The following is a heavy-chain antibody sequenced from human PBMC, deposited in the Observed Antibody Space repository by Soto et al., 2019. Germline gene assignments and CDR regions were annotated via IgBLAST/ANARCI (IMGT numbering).Heavy chain of an antibody. D-gene: IGHD1-1*01. J-gene: IGHJ3*02. CDR2: ISYDGRNK. CDR3: ARDQRWSHDAFDI. Sequence: GGSLRLSCAASGFTFSSCAMHWVRQAPGKGLEWVAVISYDGRNKYYADSVKGRFTISIDNSKNTLYLQMNSLRAEYTAVYYCARDQRWSHDAFDIWGQGTMVTVSS. CDR1: GFTFSSCA. V-gene: IGHV3-30*04.